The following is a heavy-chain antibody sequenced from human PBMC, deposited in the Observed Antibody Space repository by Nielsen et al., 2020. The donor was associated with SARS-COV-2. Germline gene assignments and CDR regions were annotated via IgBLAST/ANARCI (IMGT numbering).Heavy chain of an antibody. CDR3: AKVMTLPEGKNWFDP. J-gene: IGHJ5*02. CDR2: ISGSGGST. V-gene: IGHV3-23*01. CDR1: GFTFSNAW. Sequence: GGSLRLSCAASGFTFSNAWMSWVRQAPGKGLEWVSAISGSGGSTYYADSVKGRFTISRDNSKNTLYLQMNSLRAEDTAVYYCAKVMTLPEGKNWFDPWGQGTLVTVSS.